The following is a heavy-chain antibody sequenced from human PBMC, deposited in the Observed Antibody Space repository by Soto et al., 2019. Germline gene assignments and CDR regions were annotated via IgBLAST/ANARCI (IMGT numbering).Heavy chain of an antibody. J-gene: IGHJ6*02. V-gene: IGHV4-31*03. D-gene: IGHD2-15*01. CDR3: ARVVRPGSPRGYYYYGMDV. CDR1: GGSISSGSYY. Sequence: TLSLTCTVPGGSISSGSYYWSWIRQHPGKGLEWIGYIYYSGSTYYNPSLKSRVTISVDTSKNQFSLKLSSVTAADTAVYYCARVVRPGSPRGYYYYGMDVWGQGTTVTVSS. CDR2: IYYSGST.